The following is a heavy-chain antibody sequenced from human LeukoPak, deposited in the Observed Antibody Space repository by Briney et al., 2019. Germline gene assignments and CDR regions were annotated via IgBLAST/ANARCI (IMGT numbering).Heavy chain of an antibody. D-gene: IGHD4/OR15-4a*01. Sequence: PSETLSLTCTVSGGSISSSSYYWGWIRQPPGKGLEWLGRIYYSGSTDYNASLKSRVTISVDTSKNQFSLKLSSVTAADTAVYYCARLRLGTINWFDPWGQGTLVTVSS. CDR2: IYYSGST. V-gene: IGHV4-39*01. J-gene: IGHJ5*02. CDR1: GGSISSSSYY. CDR3: ARLRLGTINWFDP.